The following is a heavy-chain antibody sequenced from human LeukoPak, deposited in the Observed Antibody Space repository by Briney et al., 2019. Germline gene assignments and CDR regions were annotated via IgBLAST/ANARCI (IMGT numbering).Heavy chain of an antibody. Sequence: GGSLRLSCAASGFTFSSYGMHWVRQAPGKGLEWVAVISYDGSNKYYADSVKGRFTISRDNSKNTLYLQMNSLRAEDTAVYYCARGRGYFDYWGQGTLVTVSS. CDR2: ISYDGSNK. CDR1: GFTFSSYG. V-gene: IGHV3-30*03. J-gene: IGHJ4*02. CDR3: ARGRGYFDY.